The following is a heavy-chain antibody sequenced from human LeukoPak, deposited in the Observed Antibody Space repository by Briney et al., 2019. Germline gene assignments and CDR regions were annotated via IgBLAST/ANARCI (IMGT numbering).Heavy chain of an antibody. V-gene: IGHV4-39*01. CDR2: IYYTGST. D-gene: IGHD2-2*01. CDR1: GFSISSCCYY. Sequence: SETLSLTCSVSGFSISSCCYYWGWIRQSPGKGLEWLGSIYYTGSTYHNSPLKSRVTISVDTSKNQFSLKLSSVTAADTAVFYCARVKDCSTTSCPYFDYWGQGTLVTVSS. J-gene: IGHJ4*02. CDR3: ARVKDCSTTSCPYFDY.